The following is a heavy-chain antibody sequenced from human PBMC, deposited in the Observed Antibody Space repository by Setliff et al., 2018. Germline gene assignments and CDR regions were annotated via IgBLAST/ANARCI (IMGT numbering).Heavy chain of an antibody. J-gene: IGHJ6*02. D-gene: IGHD6-13*01. Sequence: SETLSLTCAVSGGSISSSNWWSWVRQPPGKGLEWIGEIYHSGSTYYNPSLKSRVTISVDTSKNQFSLKLSSVTAADTAVYYCARLLSYSSSWYPYYYGMDVWGQGTTVTVSS. CDR3: ARLLSYSSSWYPYYYGMDV. V-gene: IGHV4-4*02. CDR2: IYHSGST. CDR1: GGSISSSNW.